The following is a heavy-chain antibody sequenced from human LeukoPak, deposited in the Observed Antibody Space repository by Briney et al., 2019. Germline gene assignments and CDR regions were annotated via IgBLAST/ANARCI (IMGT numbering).Heavy chain of an antibody. CDR3: ARGYPSVGYYDSSAYPYFFDY. V-gene: IGHV3-48*03. CDR2: ISSSGSAI. J-gene: IGHJ4*02. D-gene: IGHD3-22*01. CDR1: GFTFSSYE. Sequence: LPGGSLRLSCAASGFTFSSYEMNWVRQAPRKGLEWVSYISSSGSAIYYADSVKGRFTISRDNAKDSLYVQMNSLRAEDTAVYYCARGYPSVGYYDSSAYPYFFDYWGQGTLVTVSS.